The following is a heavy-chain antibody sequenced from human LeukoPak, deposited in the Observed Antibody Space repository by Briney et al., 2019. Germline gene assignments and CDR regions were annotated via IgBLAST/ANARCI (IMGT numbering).Heavy chain of an antibody. J-gene: IGHJ3*02. CDR3: VRADYNGGNPGSFDT. CDR2: IYYTGIS. CDR1: GASITIGAESYH. Sequence: SETLSLTCTVSGASITIGAESYHWSWIRQPPGKGLEWIGTIYYTGISYYNPSLESRVTSSLDTSKNQFSLTLNSVTAADTAVYYCVRADYNGGNPGSFDTWGRGTMVTVSS. D-gene: IGHD2-8*01. V-gene: IGHV4-39*07.